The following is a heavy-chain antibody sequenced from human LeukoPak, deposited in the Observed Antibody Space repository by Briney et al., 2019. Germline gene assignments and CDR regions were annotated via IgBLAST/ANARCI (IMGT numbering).Heavy chain of an antibody. CDR1: GYTFTSYD. CDR2: ISAYNGNT. J-gene: IGHJ6*03. CDR3: ARDSCSSTSCYITLAGYTGV. V-gene: IGHV1-18*01. Sequence: ASVKVSCKASGYTFTSYDINWVRQVTGQGLEWMGWISAYNGNTNYAQKLQGRVTMTTDTSTSTAYMELRSLRSDDTAVYYCARDSCSSTSCYITLAGYTGVWGKGTTVTVSS. D-gene: IGHD2-2*02.